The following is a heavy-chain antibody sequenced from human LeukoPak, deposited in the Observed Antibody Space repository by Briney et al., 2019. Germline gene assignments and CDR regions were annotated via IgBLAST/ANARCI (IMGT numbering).Heavy chain of an antibody. CDR2: ISYEGSHK. Sequence: GGSLRLSCAASVFTFSSYAMHWVRPAPGKGLEWVAVISYEGSHKYYADSVKGRFTISRDNSKNTLYLQMNSLRAEDTAVYYCARAHLGFDYWGQGTLVTVPS. CDR1: VFTFSSYA. V-gene: IGHV3-30*01. J-gene: IGHJ4*02. CDR3: ARAHLGFDY.